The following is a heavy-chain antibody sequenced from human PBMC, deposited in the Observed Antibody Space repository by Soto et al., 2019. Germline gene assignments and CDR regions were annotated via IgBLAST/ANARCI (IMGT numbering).Heavy chain of an antibody. CDR1: GFTFSSYA. V-gene: IGHV3-23*01. CDR3: ARHAYYGSGSYGYYYYYGMDV. J-gene: IGHJ6*02. Sequence: GGSLRLSCAASGFTFSSYAMSWVRQAPGKGLEWVSAISGSGGSTYYADSVKGRFTISRDNSKNTLYLQMNSLRAEDTAVYYCARHAYYGSGSYGYYYYYGMDVWGQGTTVTVSS. CDR2: ISGSGGST. D-gene: IGHD3-10*01.